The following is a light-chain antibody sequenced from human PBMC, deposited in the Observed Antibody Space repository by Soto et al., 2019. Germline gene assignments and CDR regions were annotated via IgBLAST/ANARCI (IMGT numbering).Light chain of an antibody. CDR3: QQYNNWRT. V-gene: IGKV3-15*01. CDR1: QSVSSN. CDR2: GAF. J-gene: IGKJ1*01. Sequence: EIVMTQSPATLSVSPGERATLSCGASQSVSSNLAWYQQKPGQAPRLLIYGAFTRATGIPARFSGSGSGTEFTLTISSLQSEDFAVYYCQQYNNWRTFGQGTKVDIK.